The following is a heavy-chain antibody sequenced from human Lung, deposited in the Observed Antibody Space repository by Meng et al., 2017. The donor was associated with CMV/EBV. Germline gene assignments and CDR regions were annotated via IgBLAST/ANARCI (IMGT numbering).Heavy chain of an antibody. D-gene: IGHD3-10*01. V-gene: IGHV4-4*02. CDR2: IPHRGSS. CDR1: CDSITNHNW. Sequence: QVPLRESGPALVKPSAPLSLTFAGSCDSITNHNWWAWVRQPQGKGLEWIGEIPHRGSSAYNPYLKIRVSMSIDKSKNQFSLKLTSVTAADTAVYHCLRRSGGSVWGQGTLVTVSS. CDR3: LRRSGGSV. J-gene: IGHJ1*01.